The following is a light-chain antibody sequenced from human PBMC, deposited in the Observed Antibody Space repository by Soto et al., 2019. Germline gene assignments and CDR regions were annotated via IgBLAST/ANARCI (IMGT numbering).Light chain of an antibody. Sequence: DLQMTPSPSTLYASVGDRVTITCRASQTISIYLAWCQQRPGEAPKLLIYDASTLESGVPARFSGSGSGTEFTLTISSLQPDDFATYYCQQYSSSSPTFGQGTKVEI. CDR2: DAS. CDR3: QQYSSSSPT. J-gene: IGKJ1*01. CDR1: QTISIY. V-gene: IGKV1-5*01.